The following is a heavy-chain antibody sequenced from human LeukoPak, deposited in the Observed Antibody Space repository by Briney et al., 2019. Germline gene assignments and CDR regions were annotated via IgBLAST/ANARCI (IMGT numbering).Heavy chain of an antibody. J-gene: IGHJ6*02. CDR1: GGSFSGYY. CDR3: ARQRLGCCSSTSCPSRNYYYGMDG. V-gene: IGHV4-34*01. Sequence: SETLSLTCAVYGGSFSGYYWSWIRQPPGKGLEWSGEINHSGSTNYNPSIKGRVTTSGDTSKNQCSLKLSSVTAADTAVYYCARQRLGCCSSTSCPSRNYYYGMDGWGQRTTVTVSS. CDR2: INHSGST. D-gene: IGHD2-2*01.